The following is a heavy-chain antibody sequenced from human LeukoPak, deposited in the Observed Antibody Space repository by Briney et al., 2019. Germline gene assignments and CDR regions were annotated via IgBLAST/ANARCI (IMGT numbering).Heavy chain of an antibody. CDR3: ARARWTSTVTTYYRHF. D-gene: IGHD4-17*01. J-gene: IGHJ4*02. Sequence: ASVRASCKAAGYIFTDYAIQWVRQSAGQGLEWMGWINAANGKTKYSQKFQGRVTITRHTSASTAYMELSGLRSDDTAVYHCARARWTSTVTTYYRHFWRQKTLVSVSS. CDR2: INAANGKT. V-gene: IGHV1-3*01. CDR1: GYIFTDYA.